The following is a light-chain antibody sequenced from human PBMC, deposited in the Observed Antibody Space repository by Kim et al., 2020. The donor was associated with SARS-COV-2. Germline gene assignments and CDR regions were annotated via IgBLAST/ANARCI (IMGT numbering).Light chain of an antibody. J-gene: IGKJ1*01. V-gene: IGKV1-39*01. CDR2: DAS. CDR1: QIIGRY. CDR3: QQSYNTPRT. Sequence: ATVGDRITITWRASQIIGRYLNWYQHKPGKAPKLLIFDASILQSGVPSRLRGSGSGTDFTLTISGLQPEDFATYYCQQSYNTPRTFAQGTKVDIK.